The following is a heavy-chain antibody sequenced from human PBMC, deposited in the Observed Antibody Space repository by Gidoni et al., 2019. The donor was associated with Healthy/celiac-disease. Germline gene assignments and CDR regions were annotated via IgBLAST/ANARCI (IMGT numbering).Heavy chain of an antibody. Sequence: QVQLQQWGAGLLKPSETLSLTCAVYGGSFSGYYWSWIRQPPGKGLEWIGEITHSGSTNYNPSLKSRVTISVDTSKNQFSLKLSSVTAADTAVYYCARANIVVVPALIYYYYGMDVWCQGTTVTVSS. CDR2: ITHSGST. CDR1: GGSFSGYY. V-gene: IGHV4-34*01. CDR3: ARANIVVVPALIYYYYGMDV. J-gene: IGHJ6*02. D-gene: IGHD2-2*01.